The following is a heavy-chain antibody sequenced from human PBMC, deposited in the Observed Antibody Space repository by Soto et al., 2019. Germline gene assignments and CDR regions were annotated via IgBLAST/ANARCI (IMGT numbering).Heavy chain of an antibody. Sequence: QVQLVQSGAEVKKPGASVKVSCKASGYTFTSYYMHWVRQAPGQGLEWMGIINPSGGSTSYAQKFQGRVTMTRDTSTSTVYTELSSLRSEDTAVYYCARDLSLYDILTGWDYWGQGTLVTVSS. J-gene: IGHJ4*02. CDR3: ARDLSLYDILTGWDY. D-gene: IGHD3-9*01. CDR2: INPSGGST. V-gene: IGHV1-46*01. CDR1: GYTFTSYY.